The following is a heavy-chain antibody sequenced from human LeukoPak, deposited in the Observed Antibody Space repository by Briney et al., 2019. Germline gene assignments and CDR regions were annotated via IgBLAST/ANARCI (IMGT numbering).Heavy chain of an antibody. D-gene: IGHD3-3*01. CDR3: ARDPGSWSGPIHHYYMDV. V-gene: IGHV1-2*02. CDR1: GYTFTGYY. CDR2: INPNRGGK. J-gene: IGHJ6*03. Sequence: ASVKVSCKASGYTFTGYYMHWVRQAPGQGLEWMGWINPNRGGKNYAQKFQGRVTMTRDTSISTAYMELSRLRSDDTAVYYCARDPGSWSGPIHHYYMDVWGKGTTVTVSS.